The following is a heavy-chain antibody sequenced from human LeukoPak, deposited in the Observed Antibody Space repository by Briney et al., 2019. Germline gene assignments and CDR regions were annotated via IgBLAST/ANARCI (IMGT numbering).Heavy chain of an antibody. Sequence: GASVKVSCKASGYTFTSYGISWVRQAPGQGLEWMGWINPNSGGTNYAQKFQGRVTMTRDTSISTAYMELSRLRSDDTAVYYCARYGGRTVTTSDYWGQGTLVTVSS. V-gene: IGHV1-2*02. CDR2: INPNSGGT. CDR1: GYTFTSYG. J-gene: IGHJ4*02. CDR3: ARYGGRTVTTSDY. D-gene: IGHD4-17*01.